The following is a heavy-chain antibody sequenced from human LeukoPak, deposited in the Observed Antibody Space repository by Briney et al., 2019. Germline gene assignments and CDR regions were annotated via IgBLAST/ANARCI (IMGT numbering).Heavy chain of an antibody. Sequence: SETLSLTCSVSGYSISSGYYWGWIRQPPGKGLEWIGSMYSSGSTYYNPSLKSRVTISVDTSKNQFSLKLSSVTAADTAVYYCARDNSVEDTAWWFDPWGQGTLVTVSS. V-gene: IGHV4-38-2*02. CDR2: MYSSGST. D-gene: IGHD4-23*01. CDR3: ARDNSVEDTAWWFDP. J-gene: IGHJ5*02. CDR1: GYSISSGYY.